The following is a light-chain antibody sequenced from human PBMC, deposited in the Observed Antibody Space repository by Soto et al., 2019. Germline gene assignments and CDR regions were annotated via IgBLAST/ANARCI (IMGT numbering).Light chain of an antibody. J-gene: IGLJ1*01. CDR3: QSYDCSLSGYV. CDR2: GNS. Sequence: QPVLTQPPSVSGAPGQRVTISCTGSSSNIGAGYDVHWYQQLPGTAPKLLIYGNSNRPSGVPDRSSGSKSGTSASLAITGLQAEDEADYYCQSYDCSLSGYVFGTGTKLTVL. V-gene: IGLV1-40*01. CDR1: SSNIGAGYD.